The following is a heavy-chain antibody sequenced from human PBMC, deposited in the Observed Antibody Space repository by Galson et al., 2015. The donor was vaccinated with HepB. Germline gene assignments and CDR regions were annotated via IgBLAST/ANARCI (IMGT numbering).Heavy chain of an antibody. CDR3: ARDQEDYYGSGSYYGGRYYYGMDV. V-gene: IGHV3-23*01. Sequence: SLRLSCAASGFTFSSYAMSWVRQAPGKGLEWVSAISGSGGSTYYADSVKGRFTISRDNSKNTLYLQMNSLRAEDTAVYYCARDQEDYYGSGSYYGGRYYYGMDVWGQGTTVTVSS. CDR1: GFTFSSYA. CDR2: ISGSGGST. D-gene: IGHD3-10*01. J-gene: IGHJ6*02.